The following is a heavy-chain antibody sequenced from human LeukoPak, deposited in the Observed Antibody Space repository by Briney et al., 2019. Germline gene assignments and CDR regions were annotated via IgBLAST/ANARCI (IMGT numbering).Heavy chain of an antibody. Sequence: GGSLRLSCAASGFTFSTYSMNWVRQAPGKGLEWVSSISRSSRYIYYADSVKGRFTISRDDAKNSLFLQMNSLRADDTAVYYCARDLFCSYGVCPVWGQGTTVTVSS. CDR3: ARDLFCSYGVCPV. CDR1: GFTFSTYS. V-gene: IGHV3-21*01. J-gene: IGHJ6*02. D-gene: IGHD2-8*01. CDR2: ISRSSRYI.